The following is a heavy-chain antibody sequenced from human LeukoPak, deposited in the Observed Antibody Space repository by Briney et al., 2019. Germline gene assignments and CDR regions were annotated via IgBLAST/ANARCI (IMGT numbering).Heavy chain of an antibody. CDR2: MFYSDNT. D-gene: IGHD2-2*01. CDR1: GYSITNGFY. V-gene: IGHV4-38-2*02. J-gene: IGHJ4*02. Sequence: SSETLSLTCTVFGYSITNGFYWDWIRKPPGKGLEWIGSMFYSDNTYYNPSLKSRVTISVDTSNNQFSLRLSSVTAADTAVYYCARRVCDRGDGTTTCYAHFHSWGQGILVTVSS. CDR3: ARRVCDRGDGTTTCYAHFHS.